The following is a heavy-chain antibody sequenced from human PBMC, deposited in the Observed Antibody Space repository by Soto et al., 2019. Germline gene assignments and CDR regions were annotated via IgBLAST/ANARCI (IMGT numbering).Heavy chain of an antibody. J-gene: IGHJ4*02. CDR2: IIPIFGTA. Sequence: SVKVSCKASGGTFSSYAISWVRQAPGQGLEWMGGIIPIFGTANYAQKFQGRVTITADESTSTAYMELSSLRSEDTAVYYCASDTTYYYDSSGYSRFDYWGKGPLVTVSS. D-gene: IGHD3-22*01. CDR1: GGTFSSYA. V-gene: IGHV1-69*13. CDR3: ASDTTYYYDSSGYSRFDY.